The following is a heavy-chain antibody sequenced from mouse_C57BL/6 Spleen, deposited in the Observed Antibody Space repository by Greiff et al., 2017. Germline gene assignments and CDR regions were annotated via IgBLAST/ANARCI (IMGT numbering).Heavy chain of an antibody. V-gene: IGHV1-80*01. CDR3: ARGDYGNYGY. CDR1: GYAFSSYW. D-gene: IGHD2-1*01. Sequence: VMLVESGAELVKPGASVKISCKASGYAFSSYWMNWVKQRPGKGLEWIGQIYPGDGDTTYNGKFKGKATLTADKSSSTAYMQLSSLTSEDAAVYFCARGDYGNYGYWGQGTTLTVSS. CDR2: IYPGDGDT. J-gene: IGHJ2*01.